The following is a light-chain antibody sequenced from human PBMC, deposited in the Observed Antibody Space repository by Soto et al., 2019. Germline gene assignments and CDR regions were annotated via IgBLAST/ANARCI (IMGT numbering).Light chain of an antibody. CDR3: QQYGSSLYT. CDR1: QSVSSSY. Sequence: EIVLTQSPGTLSLSPGERATLSCRASQSVSSSYIAWYQQKPGQAPRLLIYGASIRATGIPGRFSGSGSGTDFTLTISRLEPEDFAVYYCQQYGSSLYTFGQGTKLEIK. J-gene: IGKJ2*01. V-gene: IGKV3-20*01. CDR2: GAS.